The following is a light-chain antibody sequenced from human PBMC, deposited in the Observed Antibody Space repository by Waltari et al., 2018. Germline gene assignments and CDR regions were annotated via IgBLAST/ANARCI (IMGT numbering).Light chain of an antibody. J-gene: IGLJ1*01. Sequence: QSALTQPASVSGSPGQSITISCTGTTTDVGPYYSSSCYQQPPGKAPKLIIYEVTYRPSGVSNRFSGSKSGNTASLTISGLQAEDEADYYCNSYTSTSTYVFGTGTKVTVL. CDR1: TTDVGPYYS. CDR2: EVT. CDR3: NSYTSTSTYV. V-gene: IGLV2-14*01.